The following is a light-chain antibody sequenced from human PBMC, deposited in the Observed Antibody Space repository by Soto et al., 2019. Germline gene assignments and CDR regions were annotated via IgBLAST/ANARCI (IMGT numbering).Light chain of an antibody. Sequence: ETLLTQSPGTLSLSPGERATLSCRASQSVGGSSLAWYQQRPGQAPRLLIYDTSNRATGIPDRFSGSGSGTDFTLNISRLEPDDFAVYYCQQYHNSPRTFCQGTKVEIK. CDR2: DTS. V-gene: IGKV3-20*01. J-gene: IGKJ1*01. CDR3: QQYHNSPRT. CDR1: QSVGGSS.